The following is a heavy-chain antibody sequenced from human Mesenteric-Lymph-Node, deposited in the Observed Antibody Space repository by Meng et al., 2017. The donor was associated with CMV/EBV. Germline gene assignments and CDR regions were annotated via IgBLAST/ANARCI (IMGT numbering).Heavy chain of an antibody. V-gene: IGHV1-2*02. D-gene: IGHD6-13*01. Sequence: ASVKVSCKASGYTFTGYYMHWVRQAPGQGLEWMGWINPNSGGTNYAQKFQGRVTMTRDTSISTAYMELSRLGSDDTAVYYCARDAGYIAAAAPVDYYYYYGMDVWGQGTTVTVSS. CDR1: GYTFTGYY. J-gene: IGHJ6*02. CDR2: INPNSGGT. CDR3: ARDAGYIAAAAPVDYYYYYGMDV.